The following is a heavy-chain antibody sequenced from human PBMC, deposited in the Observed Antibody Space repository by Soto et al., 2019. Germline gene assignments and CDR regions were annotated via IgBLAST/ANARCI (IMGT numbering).Heavy chain of an antibody. CDR3: ARGLEIYYYDSSGYLGKKNTGELDY. Sequence: SETLSLTCAVYGGSFSGYYWGWIRQPPGKGLEWIGYIYYSGSTYYNPSLKSRVTISVDTSKNQFSLKLSSVTAADTAVYYCARGLEIYYYDSSGYLGKKNTGELDYWGKGTLVTVSS. J-gene: IGHJ4*02. D-gene: IGHD3-22*01. CDR2: IYYSGST. V-gene: IGHV4-30-4*08. CDR1: GGSFSGYY.